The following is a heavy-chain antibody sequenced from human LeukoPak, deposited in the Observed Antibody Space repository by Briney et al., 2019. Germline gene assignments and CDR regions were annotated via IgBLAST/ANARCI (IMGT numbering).Heavy chain of an antibody. CDR3: ARCNWGYSYGYYYYYYGMDV. D-gene: IGHD5-18*01. V-gene: IGHV6-1*01. J-gene: IGHJ6*02. CDR2: TYYRSKWYN. Sequence: SQTLSLTCAISGDSVSSNSAAWNRIRQSPSRGLEWLGRTYYRSKWYNDYAVSVKSRITINPDTSKNQFSLQLNSVTPEDTAVYYCARCNWGYSYGYYYYYYGMDVWGQGTTVTVSS. CDR1: GDSVSSNSAA.